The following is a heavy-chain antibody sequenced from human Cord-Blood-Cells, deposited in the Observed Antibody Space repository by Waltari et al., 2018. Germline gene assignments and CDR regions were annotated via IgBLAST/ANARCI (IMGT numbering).Heavy chain of an antibody. CDR2: INHSGST. V-gene: IGHV4-34*01. CDR1: GGSFSGYY. D-gene: IGHD4-17*01. Sequence: QVQLQQWGAGLLKPSETLSLTCAVYGGSFSGYYWSWIRQPPGKGLEWIGEINHSGSTNYNPSLKSRVTISVDTSKNQFSLKLSSVTTADTAVYYCARGTSTVTIDYWGQGTLVTVSS. CDR3: ARGTSTVTIDY. J-gene: IGHJ4*02.